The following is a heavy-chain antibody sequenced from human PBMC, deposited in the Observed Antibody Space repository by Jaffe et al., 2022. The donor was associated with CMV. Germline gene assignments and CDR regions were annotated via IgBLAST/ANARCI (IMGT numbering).Heavy chain of an antibody. CDR2: ISSSGSTI. J-gene: IGHJ6*03. D-gene: IGHD3-16*01. Sequence: EVQLVESGGGLVQPGGSLRLSCAASGFTFSSYEMNWVRQAPGKGLEWVSYISSSGSTIYYADSVKGRLTISRDNAKNSLYLQMNSLRAEDTAVYYCAREWGLRNYYYYYMDVWGKGTTVTVSS. V-gene: IGHV3-48*03. CDR3: AREWGLRNYYYYYMDV. CDR1: GFTFSSYE.